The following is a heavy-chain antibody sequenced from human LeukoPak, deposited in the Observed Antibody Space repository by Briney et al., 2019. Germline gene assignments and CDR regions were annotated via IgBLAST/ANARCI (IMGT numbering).Heavy chain of an antibody. CDR1: GGSFSGYY. Sequence: PSETLPLTCAVYGGSFSGYYWSWIRQPPGKGLEWIGEINHSGSTNYNPSLKSRVTISVDTSKNQFSLKLSSVTAADTAVYYCARDLTYYYDSSGYPLGYWGQGTLVTVSS. D-gene: IGHD3-22*01. V-gene: IGHV4-34*01. CDR3: ARDLTYYYDSSGYPLGY. CDR2: INHSGST. J-gene: IGHJ4*02.